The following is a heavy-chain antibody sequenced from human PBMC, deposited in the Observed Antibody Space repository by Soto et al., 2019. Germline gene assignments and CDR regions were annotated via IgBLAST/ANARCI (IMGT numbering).Heavy chain of an antibody. CDR2: IYSGGST. Sequence: GGSLRLSCAASGFTVSSNYMSWVRQAPGKGLEWVSVIYSGGSTYYADSVRGRFTISRDNSKNTLYLQMKSLRAEDTAVYYCARGRAAAGPGSGWFDPWGQGTLVTVSS. V-gene: IGHV3-53*01. J-gene: IGHJ5*02. CDR1: GFTVSSNY. D-gene: IGHD6-13*01. CDR3: ARGRAAAGPGSGWFDP.